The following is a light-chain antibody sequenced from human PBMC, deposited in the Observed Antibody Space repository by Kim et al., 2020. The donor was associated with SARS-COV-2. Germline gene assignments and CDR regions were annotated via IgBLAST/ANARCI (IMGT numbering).Light chain of an antibody. V-gene: IGLV1-51*01. CDR3: STWDSSLSSGV. CDR2: DRN. CDR1: NSNIGINY. Sequence: GQKVTISCSGSNSNIGINYVSWYQQFPGTAPKLLIYDRNKRSSGISDRFSGSKSGTSATLGITGLQTGDEAIYFCSTWDSSLSSGVFGGGTQLTVL. J-gene: IGLJ3*02.